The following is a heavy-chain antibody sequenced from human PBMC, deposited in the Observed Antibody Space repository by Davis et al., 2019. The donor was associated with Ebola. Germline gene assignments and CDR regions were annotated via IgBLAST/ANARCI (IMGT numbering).Heavy chain of an antibody. Sequence: GESLKISCAASGFTFSNYWMSWVRQAPGQGLEWVANIKQDGSEKYYVDSVKGRFTISRDNAKNSLYLQMNSLRAEDTAVYYCARKSTFFDYWGQGTRVTVSS. CDR3: ARKSTFFDY. V-gene: IGHV3-7*03. J-gene: IGHJ4*02. CDR2: IKQDGSEK. D-gene: IGHD3-16*01. CDR1: GFTFSNYW.